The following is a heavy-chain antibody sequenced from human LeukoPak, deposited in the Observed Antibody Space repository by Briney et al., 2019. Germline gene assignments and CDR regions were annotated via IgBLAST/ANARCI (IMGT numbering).Heavy chain of an antibody. CDR3: AREGSMIRGVMFDY. D-gene: IGHD3-10*01. Sequence: GGSLRLSCAGSGFTFSSDSMNWVRQAPGKGLEWVSYISGSSSTIFYADSVKGRFTISRDNAKKSLYLQMNSLRDEDTAVYYCAREGSMIRGVMFDYWGQGTLVTVSS. CDR2: ISGSSSTI. CDR1: GFTFSSDS. J-gene: IGHJ4*02. V-gene: IGHV3-48*02.